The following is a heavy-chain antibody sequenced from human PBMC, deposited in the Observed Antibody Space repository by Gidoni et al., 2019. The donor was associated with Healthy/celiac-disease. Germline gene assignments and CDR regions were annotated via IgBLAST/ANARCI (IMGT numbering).Heavy chain of an antibody. CDR2: IIPILGIA. Sequence: QVQLVKSGGEVKKPGSSVKVSCKDSGGPLRSDDISGWRQAPGQGLEGMGRIIPILGIANYAQTFQGRVTITADKSTSTAYMELSSLRSEDTSLYYCAREVSYYDILTGYPPGGMDVWGQVTTVTVSS. J-gene: IGHJ6*02. D-gene: IGHD3-9*01. CDR3: AREVSYYDILTGYPPGGMDV. CDR1: GGPLRSDD. V-gene: IGHV1-69*04.